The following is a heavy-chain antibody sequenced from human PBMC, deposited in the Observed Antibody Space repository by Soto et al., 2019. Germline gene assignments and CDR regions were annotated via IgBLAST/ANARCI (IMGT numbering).Heavy chain of an antibody. CDR2: ITGSGGTT. D-gene: IGHD3-3*01. CDR3: AKGQPRVVTIFGVDY. V-gene: IGHV3-23*01. J-gene: IGHJ4*02. Sequence: EVQLLESGGGLVQPGGSLRLSCAASGFSFTDYGMSWVRQAPGKGLEWVSTITGSGGTTYYADSVKDRVTISRDNSKDTLSLEMNTQRADDTAVYYCAKGQPRVVTIFGVDYWGQGTLVIVSS. CDR1: GFSFTDYG.